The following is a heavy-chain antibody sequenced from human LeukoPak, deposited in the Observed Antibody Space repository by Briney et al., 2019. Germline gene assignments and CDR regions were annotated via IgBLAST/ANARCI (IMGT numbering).Heavy chain of an antibody. J-gene: IGHJ4*02. CDR3: ARVGVLWFGELLNYFDY. Sequence: SETLSLTCAVYGGSFSGYYWSWIRQPPGKGLEWIGEINHSGSTNYNPSPKSRVTISVDTSKNQFSLKLSSVTAADTAVYYCARVGVLWFGELLNYFDYWGQGTLVTVSS. CDR1: GGSFSGYY. D-gene: IGHD3-10*01. V-gene: IGHV4-34*01. CDR2: INHSGST.